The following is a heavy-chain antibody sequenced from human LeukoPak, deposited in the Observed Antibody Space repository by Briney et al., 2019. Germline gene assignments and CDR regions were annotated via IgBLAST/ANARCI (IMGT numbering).Heavy chain of an antibody. V-gene: IGHV3-23*01. CDR1: GFTFSAYA. D-gene: IGHD3-10*01. Sequence: PGESLRLSCAASGFTFSAYALNWVRQAPGRGLEWVSTISGRGGSTYYADSVKGRFTISRENSKNMLYLQMNSLRVEDTAIYYCAQPPPLTMFREPNWGQGTLVTVSS. CDR2: ISGRGGST. J-gene: IGHJ4*02. CDR3: AQPPPLTMFREPN.